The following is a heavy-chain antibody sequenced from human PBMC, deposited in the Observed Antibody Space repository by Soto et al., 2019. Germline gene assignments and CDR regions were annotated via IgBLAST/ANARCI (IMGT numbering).Heavy chain of an antibody. CDR3: YRRDSSSST. Sequence: EAQLVESGGGLVQPVWSLKLSCAASGFTFSCSAMHWVRQASGKGLEWVGRIRSKANSYATAYAASVKGRFTISRDDSKNTAYLQMNSLKAEDTAVYYCYRRDSSSSTWGQGTLVTVYS. J-gene: IGHJ4*02. D-gene: IGHD6-6*01. CDR1: GFTFSCSA. V-gene: IGHV3-73*02. CDR2: IRSKANSYAT.